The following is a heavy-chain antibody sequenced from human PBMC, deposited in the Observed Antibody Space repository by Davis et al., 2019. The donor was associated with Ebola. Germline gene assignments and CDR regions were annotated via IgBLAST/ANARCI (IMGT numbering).Heavy chain of an antibody. CDR2: IYPGDSDV. CDR3: AKAIYYYYDSSGFLDL. J-gene: IGHJ4*02. Sequence: GESLKISCKGSGYSFSNYWIGWVRQMPGKGLEWMGIIYPGDSDVRYRPSFQGQVTISVDKSISTTYLQWSSLKASDTAIYYCAKAIYYYYDSSGFLDLWGQGTLVTVSS. V-gene: IGHV5-51*01. CDR1: GYSFSNYW. D-gene: IGHD3-22*01.